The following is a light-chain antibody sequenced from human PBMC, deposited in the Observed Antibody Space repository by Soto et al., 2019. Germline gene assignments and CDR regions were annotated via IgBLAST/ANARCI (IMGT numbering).Light chain of an antibody. J-gene: IGKJ5*01. CDR2: DVI. Sequence: DIRMTQSPSSLSASVGDRVTITCQASRDIRNYLNWYQRKNGEAPKLLIRDVINLETGVPSRFSGTGDGTKFILIISRLQPEDVATYFCQQYDDLPLTFGQGTRLDIK. CDR3: QQYDDLPLT. V-gene: IGKV1-33*01. CDR1: RDIRNY.